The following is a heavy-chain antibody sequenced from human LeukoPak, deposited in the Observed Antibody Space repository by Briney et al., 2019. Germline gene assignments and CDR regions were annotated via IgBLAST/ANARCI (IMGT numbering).Heavy chain of an antibody. Sequence: GGSLRLSCAASGFTVSSNYMSWVRQAPGKGLEWVSVIYSGGSTYYADSVKGRFTISRDNSKNTLYLQMNSLRAEDTAVYYCAREQLWDYYYYGMDVWGQGTTVTVSS. CDR2: IYSGGST. V-gene: IGHV3-53*01. D-gene: IGHD5-18*01. CDR1: GFTVSSNY. J-gene: IGHJ6*02. CDR3: AREQLWDYYYYGMDV.